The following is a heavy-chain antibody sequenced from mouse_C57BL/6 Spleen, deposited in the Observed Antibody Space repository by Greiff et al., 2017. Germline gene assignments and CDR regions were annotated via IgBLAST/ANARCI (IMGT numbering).Heavy chain of an antibody. V-gene: IGHV1-15*01. Sequence: VKLVESGAELVRPGASVTLSCKASGYTFTDYEMHWVKQTPVHGLEWIGAIDPETGGTAYNQKFKGKAILTADKSSSTAYMELRSLTSEDSAVYYCTRGHFDYWGQGTTLTVSS. CDR2: IDPETGGT. CDR1: GYTFTDYE. J-gene: IGHJ2*01. CDR3: TRGHFDY.